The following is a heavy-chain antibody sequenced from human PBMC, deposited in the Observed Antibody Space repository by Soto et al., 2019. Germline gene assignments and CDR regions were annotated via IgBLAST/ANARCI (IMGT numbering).Heavy chain of an antibody. Sequence: QVQLVESGGGVVQPGRSLRLSCAASGFTFSSYGMHWVRQAPGKGLEWVAVIWYDGSNKYYADSVKGRFTISRDNSKNTLYLQMNSLRAEDTAVYYCARDPSYYYGSGRTFDAFDIWGQGTMVTVSS. CDR2: IWYDGSNK. J-gene: IGHJ3*02. CDR3: ARDPSYYYGSGRTFDAFDI. D-gene: IGHD3-10*01. V-gene: IGHV3-33*01. CDR1: GFTFSSYG.